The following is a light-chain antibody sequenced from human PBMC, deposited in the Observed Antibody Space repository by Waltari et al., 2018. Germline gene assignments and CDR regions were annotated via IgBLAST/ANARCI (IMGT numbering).Light chain of an antibody. Sequence: EIVMTQSPATLSLSPGERATLPCRASQSVSSNLAWYQQKPGQAPRLLIYGASTRATGIPARFSGSGSGTEFTLTISSLQSEDFAVYYCQQYNNWPPKFGQGTKVEIK. J-gene: IGKJ1*01. CDR1: QSVSSN. CDR3: QQYNNWPPK. V-gene: IGKV3-15*01. CDR2: GAS.